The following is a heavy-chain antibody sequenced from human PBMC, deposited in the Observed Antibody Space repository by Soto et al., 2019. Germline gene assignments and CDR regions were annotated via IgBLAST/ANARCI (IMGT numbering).Heavy chain of an antibody. D-gene: IGHD5-12*01. Sequence: QVQLVESGGGVVQPGRSLRLSCAASGFTFSSYGMHWVRQAPGKGLEWVAVISYDGSNKYYADSVKGRFTISRDNSKNTLYLQMNGLRAEDTAVYYCAKDLKDMTWGWLQLSSFDSWGQGTLVTVSS. CDR2: ISYDGSNK. J-gene: IGHJ4*02. CDR3: AKDLKDMTWGWLQLSSFDS. V-gene: IGHV3-30*18. CDR1: GFTFSSYG.